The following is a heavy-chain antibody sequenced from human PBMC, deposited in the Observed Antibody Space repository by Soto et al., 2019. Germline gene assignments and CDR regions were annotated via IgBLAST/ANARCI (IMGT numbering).Heavy chain of an antibody. J-gene: IGHJ4*02. CDR3: ARDIASPGADYFDS. CDR1: GFTLRNYN. V-gene: IGHV3-21*06. D-gene: IGHD2-21*01. CDR2: ISTGGAYM. Sequence: ELQLVDSGGGLVKDGGSLRLFCTASGFTLRNYNMNWVRQAPGKGLEWVSSISTGGAYMFYADSVKGRFTISRDNAQNSLFLQIDSPRAEDTAVYYCARDIASPGADYFDSWGQGTLVTVSS.